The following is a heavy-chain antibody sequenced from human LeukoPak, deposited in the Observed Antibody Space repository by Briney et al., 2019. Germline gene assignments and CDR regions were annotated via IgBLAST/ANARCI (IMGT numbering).Heavy chain of an antibody. V-gene: IGHV1-2*02. CDR3: ARGGLLWFGELLYDY. CDR2: INPNSGGT. CDR1: GYTFTGYY. J-gene: IGHJ4*02. Sequence: ASVKVSCKASGYTFTGYYMHWVRQAPGQGLEWMGGINPNSGGTNYAQKFQGRVTMTRDTSISTAYMELSRLRSDDTAVYYCARGGLLWFGELLYDYWGQGTLVTVSS. D-gene: IGHD3-10*01.